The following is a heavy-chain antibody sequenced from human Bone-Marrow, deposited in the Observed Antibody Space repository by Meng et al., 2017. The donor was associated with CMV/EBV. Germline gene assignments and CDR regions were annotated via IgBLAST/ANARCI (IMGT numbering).Heavy chain of an antibody. V-gene: IGHV3-30*02. CDR2: IRYDGSNK. Sequence: GESLKISCAASGFTFSSYGMHWVRQAPGKGLEWVAFIRYDGSNKYYADSVKGRFTVSRDNAKNSLYLQMNSLRAEDTAVYYCARPLDTTVGRWNFGYWGQGTLVTVSS. CDR3: ARPLDTTVGRWNFGY. D-gene: IGHD5-18*01. CDR1: GFTFSSYG. J-gene: IGHJ4*02.